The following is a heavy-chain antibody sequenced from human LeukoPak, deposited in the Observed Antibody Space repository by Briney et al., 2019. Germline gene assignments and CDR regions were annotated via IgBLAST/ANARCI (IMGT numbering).Heavy chain of an antibody. CDR3: ARGSSGSYDYFDT. V-gene: IGHV3-11*01. D-gene: IGHD1-26*01. CDR2: ISSSGSTI. Sequence: GGSLRLSCAASGFTFSDYYMSWIRQAPGKGLEWVSYISSSGSTIYYADSVKGRFTISRDNAKNTLYLQMNSLRAEDTALYYCARGSSGSYDYFDTWGQGTLVTVSS. CDR1: GFTFSDYY. J-gene: IGHJ4*02.